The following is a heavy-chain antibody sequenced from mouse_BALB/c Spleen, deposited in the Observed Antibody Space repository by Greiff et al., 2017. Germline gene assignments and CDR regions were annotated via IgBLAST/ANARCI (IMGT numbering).Heavy chain of an antibody. V-gene: IGHV1S29*02. CDR1: GYTFTDYN. J-gene: IGHJ4*01. D-gene: IGHD3-1*01. CDR2: IYPYNGGT. CDR3: ARTARATGYAMDY. Sequence: VQLKESGPELVKPGASVKISCKASGYTFTDYNMHWVKQSHGKSLEWIEYIYPYNGGTGYNQKFKSKATLTVDNSSSTAYMELRSLTSEDSAVYYCARTARATGYAMDYWGQGTSVTVSS.